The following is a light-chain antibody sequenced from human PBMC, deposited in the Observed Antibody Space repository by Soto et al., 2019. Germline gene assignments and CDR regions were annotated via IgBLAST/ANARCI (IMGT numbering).Light chain of an antibody. CDR3: CSYAGSYTFPVV. Sequence: QSALTQPRSVSGSPGQSVTISCTGTSSDVGGYNYVSWYQQHPGKAPKLMIYDVSKRPSGVPDRFSGSKSGNTASLTISGLRAEDEADYYCCSYAGSYTFPVVFGGGTKLTVL. CDR1: SSDVGGYNY. J-gene: IGLJ2*01. CDR2: DVS. V-gene: IGLV2-11*01.